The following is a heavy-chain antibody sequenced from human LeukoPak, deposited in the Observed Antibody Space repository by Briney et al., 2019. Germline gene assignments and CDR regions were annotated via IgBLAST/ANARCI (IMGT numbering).Heavy chain of an antibody. D-gene: IGHD1-14*01. CDR1: GYIFTSSA. Sequence: GASVKVSCKASGYIFTSSAMQWVRQARGQRLEWIVWIVVGSGNKNYAQKFQERVTITRDMSTSTAYMELSSLRSEDTAVYYCAAVSNPDYYYMDVWGKGTTVTVSS. CDR3: AAVSNPDYYYMDV. V-gene: IGHV1-58*02. J-gene: IGHJ6*03. CDR2: IVVGSGNK.